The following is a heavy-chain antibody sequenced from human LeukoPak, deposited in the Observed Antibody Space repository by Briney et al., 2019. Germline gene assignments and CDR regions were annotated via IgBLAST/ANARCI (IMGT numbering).Heavy chain of an antibody. Sequence: SETLSLTCTVSGGSISNYYWSWIRQPPGKGLEWIGYISYTENTDYNPTLRSRVTISVDTSKNQFSLTLTSVTAADTAVYYCTREPDTVTGGVWGQGTRVAVSS. J-gene: IGHJ4*02. D-gene: IGHD4-17*01. CDR2: ISYTENT. V-gene: IGHV4-59*01. CDR1: GGSISNYY. CDR3: TREPDTVTGGV.